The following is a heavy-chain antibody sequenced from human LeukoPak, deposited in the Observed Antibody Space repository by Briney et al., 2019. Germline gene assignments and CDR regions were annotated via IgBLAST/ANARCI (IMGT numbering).Heavy chain of an antibody. CDR2: INHSGST. Sequence: PLETLSLTCAVYGGSFSGYYWSWIRQPPGKGLEWSGEINHSGSTNYNPSLKSRVTISVDTSKNQFSLKLSSVTAADTAVYYCASRLKVTYYYYGMDVWGQGTTVTVSS. D-gene: IGHD4-11*01. V-gene: IGHV4-34*01. J-gene: IGHJ6*02. CDR1: GGSFSGYY. CDR3: ASRLKVTYYYYGMDV.